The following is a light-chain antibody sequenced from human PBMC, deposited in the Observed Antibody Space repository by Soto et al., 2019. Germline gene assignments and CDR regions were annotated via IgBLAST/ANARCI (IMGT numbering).Light chain of an antibody. CDR3: DSYTTSSSVV. CDR2: EVT. Sequence: SALTQPASVSGSPGQSITISCTGTSSDVGVYNSVSWFQQHPGKAPKLIIYEVTIRPSGVSNRFSGSKSGNTASLTISGLQAEDEADYYCDSYTTSSSVVFGGGTKLIVL. J-gene: IGLJ2*01. CDR1: SSDVGVYNS. V-gene: IGLV2-14*01.